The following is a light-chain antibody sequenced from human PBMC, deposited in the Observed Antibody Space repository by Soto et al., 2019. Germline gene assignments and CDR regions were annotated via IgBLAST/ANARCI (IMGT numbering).Light chain of an antibody. CDR1: QNVNDY. V-gene: IGKV1-5*01. CDR3: QQYSSHRT. Sequence: DIQMTQTPSTLSASFGDRVTINCRASQNVNDYLAWYQQKPGNSPKVLIYDASTLERGVPSTLSGSGSGTEFTLTISGLQADDFATYYCQQYSSHRTFGQGTKVDIK. J-gene: IGKJ1*01. CDR2: DAS.